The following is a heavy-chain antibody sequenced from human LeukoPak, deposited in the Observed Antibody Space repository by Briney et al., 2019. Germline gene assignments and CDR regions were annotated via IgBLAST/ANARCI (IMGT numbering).Heavy chain of an antibody. CDR2: INPSGGST. Sequence: ASVKFSCKASGYTFTIYYMHWVRQAPGQGLEWRGIINPSGGSTSYAQKFHGRVTMTRDTSTSTVYIELRSLRSEDTAVYYCARALNDFWRGYYLDAFDIWGQGTMVTVSS. D-gene: IGHD3-3*01. CDR1: GYTFTIYY. V-gene: IGHV1-46*03. J-gene: IGHJ3*02. CDR3: ARALNDFWRGYYLDAFDI.